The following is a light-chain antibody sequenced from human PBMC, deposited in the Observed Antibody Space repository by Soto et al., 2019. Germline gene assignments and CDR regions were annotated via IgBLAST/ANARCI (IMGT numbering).Light chain of an antibody. J-gene: IGKJ3*01. CDR3: QKSDHLPL. CDR1: HDIGNS. CDR2: DEY. Sequence: DIQMTQSPPSLSASVGDRVTITCQASHDIGNSLNWYQHKPGKAPKLVIYDEYNLETGVPSTFSGSGFGTDFTFTISSRRPEDIATYYCQKSDHLPLFGPGTNVHIK. V-gene: IGKV1-33*01.